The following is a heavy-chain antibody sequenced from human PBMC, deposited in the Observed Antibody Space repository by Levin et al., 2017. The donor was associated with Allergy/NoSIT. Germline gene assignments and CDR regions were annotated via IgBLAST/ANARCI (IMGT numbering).Heavy chain of an antibody. V-gene: IGHV3-33*01. CDR3: ARANRNWDYVEEGPNFDY. CDR1: GFTFGDYG. J-gene: IGHJ4*02. Sequence: GASVKVSCAASGFTFGDYGMHWVRQAPGKGLQWVAVIWWNGDNKFYGDSVKGRFSISRDNSKNTVSLQMNSLRGEDTAVYFCARANRNWDYVEEGPNFDYWGRGTLVTVSS. D-gene: IGHD1-7*01. CDR2: IWWNGDNK.